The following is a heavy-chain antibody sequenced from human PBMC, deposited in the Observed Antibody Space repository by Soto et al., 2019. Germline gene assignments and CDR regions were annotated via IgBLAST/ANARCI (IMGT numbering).Heavy chain of an antibody. CDR3: ARDSIGGGDC. D-gene: IGHD2-21*01. J-gene: IGHJ4*02. V-gene: IGHV3-48*02. CDR2: ISSSSSTI. Sequence: GGSLRLSCAASGFTFSTYSMSWVRQAPGKGLEWLSFISSSSSTIYYADSVKGRFTISRDNAKNSLYLQMNSLRDEDTALYYCARDSIGGGDCWGQGTLVTVSS. CDR1: GFTFSTYS.